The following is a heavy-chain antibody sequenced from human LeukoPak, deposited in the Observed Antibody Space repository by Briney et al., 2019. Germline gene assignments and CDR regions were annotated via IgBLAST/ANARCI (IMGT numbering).Heavy chain of an antibody. CDR3: ARDRGYCSGGSCYRWFDP. Sequence: SETLSLTCTVSGGSISSDCWSWVRQPPGKGLEWIGYIYYSGSTNYNPSLKSRVTISVDTSKNQFSLKLSSVTAADTAVYYCARDRGYCSGGSCYRWFDPWGQGTLVTVSS. D-gene: IGHD2-15*01. V-gene: IGHV4-59*01. CDR2: IYYSGST. CDR1: GGSISSDC. J-gene: IGHJ5*02.